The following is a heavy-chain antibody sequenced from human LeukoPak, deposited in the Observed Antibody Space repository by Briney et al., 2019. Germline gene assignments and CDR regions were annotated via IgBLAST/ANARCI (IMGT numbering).Heavy chain of an antibody. D-gene: IGHD3-22*01. V-gene: IGHV3-30-3*01. Sequence: GRSLRLSCAASGFTFDDYAMHWVRQAPGKGLEWVAVISYDGSNKYYADSVKGRFTISRDNSKNTLYLQMNSLRAEDTAVYYCARDYDSSGYYYTLWYYYYGMDVWGQGTTVTVSS. CDR3: ARDYDSSGYYYTLWYYYYGMDV. J-gene: IGHJ6*02. CDR2: ISYDGSNK. CDR1: GFTFDDYA.